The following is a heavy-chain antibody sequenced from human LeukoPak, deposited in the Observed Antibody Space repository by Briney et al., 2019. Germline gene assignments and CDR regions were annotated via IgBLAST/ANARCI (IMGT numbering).Heavy chain of an antibody. CDR1: GGSFSGYY. V-gene: IGHV4-34*01. CDR2: INHSGST. CDR3: ARMDRRRSYYERSYYYYYMDV. J-gene: IGHJ6*03. Sequence: SETLSLTCAVYGGSFSGYYWSWIRQPPGKGLEWIGEINHSGSTNYNPSLKTRVTISLDTSKNQFSLNLISVTAADTAVYYCARMDRRRSYYERSYYYYYMDVWGKGTTVTISS. D-gene: IGHD3-10*01.